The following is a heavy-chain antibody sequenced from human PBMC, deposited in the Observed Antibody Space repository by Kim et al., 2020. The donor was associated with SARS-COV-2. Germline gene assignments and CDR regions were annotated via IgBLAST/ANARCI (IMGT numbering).Heavy chain of an antibody. J-gene: IGHJ4*02. V-gene: IGHV3-23*01. Sequence: GGSLRLSCAASGFTFSSYAMSWVRQAPGKGLEWVSAISGSGGSTYYADSVKGRFTISRDNSKNTLYLQMNSLRAEDTAVYYCAKGGAVPTTAPRMQGYYLDYWGQGTLVTVSS. CDR3: AKGGAVPTTAPRMQGYYLDY. CDR2: ISGSGGST. D-gene: IGHD2-2*01. CDR1: GFTFSSYA.